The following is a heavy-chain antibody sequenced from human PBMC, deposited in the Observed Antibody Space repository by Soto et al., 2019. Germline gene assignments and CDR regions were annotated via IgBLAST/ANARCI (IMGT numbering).Heavy chain of an antibody. D-gene: IGHD6-19*01. CDR2: ISPANGNT. Sequence: ASVKVSCKASGYTFTDCGIHWVRQAPGQSLEWMGWISPANGNTVYSEKFQGRVTIARDTSASTAYMDLRSLRSEDTAMYYCARDQRYSSGWYNDFWGQGTLVTVSS. CDR1: GYTFTDCG. V-gene: IGHV1-3*01. CDR3: ARDQRYSSGWYNDF. J-gene: IGHJ4*02.